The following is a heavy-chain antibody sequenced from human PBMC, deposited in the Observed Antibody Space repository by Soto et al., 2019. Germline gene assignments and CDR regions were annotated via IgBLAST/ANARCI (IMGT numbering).Heavy chain of an antibody. CDR1: GYTFTSYG. D-gene: IGHD3-3*01. Sequence: ASVKVSCKASGYTFTSYGISWVRQAPGQGLEWMGWISAYNGNTNYAQKLQGRVTMTTDTSTSTAYMELRSLRSDDTAVYYCARTPRDRFLEWLSYHLPMDVWGKGTTVTVSS. J-gene: IGHJ6*03. CDR3: ARTPRDRFLEWLSYHLPMDV. V-gene: IGHV1-18*01. CDR2: ISAYNGNT.